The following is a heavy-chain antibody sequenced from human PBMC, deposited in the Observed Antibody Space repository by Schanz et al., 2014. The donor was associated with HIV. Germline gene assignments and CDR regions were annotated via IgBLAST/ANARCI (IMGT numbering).Heavy chain of an antibody. CDR2: IWYDGTNK. CDR3: ARDYIMITFGGGGFDY. V-gene: IGHV3-33*01. D-gene: IGHD3-16*01. Sequence: QVQLVESGGGVVQPGRSLRLSCAASGFTFSSYGMHWVRQAPGKGLEWVAVIWYDGTNKYYADSVKGRFTISRDNANNSLXLQMNSLRAEDTAVYYCARDYIMITFGGGGFDYWGQGTLVTVSS. J-gene: IGHJ4*02. CDR1: GFTFSSYG.